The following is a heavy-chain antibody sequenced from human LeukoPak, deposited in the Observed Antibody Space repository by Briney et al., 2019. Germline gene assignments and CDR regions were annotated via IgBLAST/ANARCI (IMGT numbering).Heavy chain of an antibody. J-gene: IGHJ6*03. D-gene: IGHD6-19*01. CDR2: ISSSSSYI. CDR3: AKDGYSSGWYNYYYYYMDV. Sequence: PGGSLRLSCAASGFTFSSYSMNWVRQAPGKGLEWVSSISSSSSYIYYADSVKGRFTISRDNSKNTLYLQMNSLRAEDTAVYYCAKDGYSSGWYNYYYYYMDVWGKGTTVTISS. CDR1: GFTFSSYS. V-gene: IGHV3-21*01.